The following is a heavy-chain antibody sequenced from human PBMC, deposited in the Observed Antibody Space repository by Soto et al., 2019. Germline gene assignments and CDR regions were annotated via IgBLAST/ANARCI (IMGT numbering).Heavy chain of an antibody. D-gene: IGHD4-4*01. V-gene: IGHV1-69*13. CDR3: ARVLSNYDYYYYGMDV. CDR1: GGTFSSYA. Sequence: SVKVSCKASGGTFSSYAISWVRQAPGQGLEWMGGIIPIFGTANYAQKFQGRVTITADESTSTAYMELSSLRSEDTAVYYCARVLSNYDYYYYGMDVWGQGTTVTVSS. CDR2: IIPIFGTA. J-gene: IGHJ6*02.